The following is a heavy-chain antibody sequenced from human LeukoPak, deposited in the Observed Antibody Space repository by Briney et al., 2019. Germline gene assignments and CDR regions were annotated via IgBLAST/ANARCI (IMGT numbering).Heavy chain of an antibody. CDR2: ISYDGSNK. D-gene: IGHD3-16*02. CDR1: GFTFSSYG. Sequence: GGSLRLSCAASGFTFSSYGMHWVRQAPGKGPEWVAVISYDGSNKYYADSVKGRFTISRDNSKNTLYLQMNSLRAEDTAVYYCAKLSAGTTPFDYWGQGTLVTVSS. J-gene: IGHJ4*02. CDR3: AKLSAGTTPFDY. V-gene: IGHV3-30*18.